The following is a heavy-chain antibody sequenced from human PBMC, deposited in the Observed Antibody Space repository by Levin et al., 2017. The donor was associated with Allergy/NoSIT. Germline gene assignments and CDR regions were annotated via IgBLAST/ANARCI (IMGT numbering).Heavy chain of an antibody. CDR3: ARDMYRGAITGSVLDV. Sequence: GESLKISCAASGFTFSSYWMSWVRQAPGKGLEWVANIKEDGSETHSVESVKGRFTISRDNAKNSLHLQMNSLRAEDTAVYYCARDMYRGAITGSVLDVWGQGTTATVSS. V-gene: IGHV3-7*01. D-gene: IGHD1-14*01. J-gene: IGHJ6*02. CDR2: IKEDGSET. CDR1: GFTFSSYW.